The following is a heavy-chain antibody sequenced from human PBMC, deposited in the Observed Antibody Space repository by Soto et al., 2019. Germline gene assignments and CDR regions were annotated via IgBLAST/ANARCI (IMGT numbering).Heavy chain of an antibody. Sequence: PSETLSLTCTVSGGSISGNNYYWTWIRQPPGKGLEWIGNIYYSGSTYYNPSLKSRVTISVDTSNNHFSLKLSSVTAADTAVYYCSLVAGTDYWGQGTLVTVSS. J-gene: IGHJ4*02. CDR3: SLVAGTDY. CDR2: IYYSGST. CDR1: GGSISGNNYY. D-gene: IGHD2-21*01. V-gene: IGHV4-39*02.